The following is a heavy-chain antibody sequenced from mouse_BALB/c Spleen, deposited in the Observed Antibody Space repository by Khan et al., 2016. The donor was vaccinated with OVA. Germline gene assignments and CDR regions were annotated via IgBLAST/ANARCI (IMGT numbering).Heavy chain of an antibody. CDR3: ARRYDYGDLYCDV. V-gene: IGHV3-2*02. CDR2: ITYSGRA. D-gene: IGHD2-4*01. CDR1: GFAITSDYA. Sequence: EVQLRESGPGLVKPSQSLYLTCTVTGFAITSDYAWNWLRQFPGNKLERVGYITYSGRANYNPSLKNRISITRDNSENQFFLQLNSVTTEDTAIYYGARRYDYGDLYCDVWGPGTTVTVSS. J-gene: IGHJ1*01.